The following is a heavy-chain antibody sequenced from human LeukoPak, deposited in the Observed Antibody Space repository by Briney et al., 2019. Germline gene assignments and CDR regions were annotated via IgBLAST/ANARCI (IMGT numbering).Heavy chain of an antibody. CDR2: ISGSGGGT. Sequence: GGSLRLFCAASGFTFSNYWMTWVRQAPGKGLEWVANIKQDAPGKGLEWVSGISGSGGGTYYADSVKGRFTISRDNSKNTLYLQLNSLRAADTAAYYCAKAGSIRFDYWGQGTLVTVSS. CDR3: AKAGSIRFDY. D-gene: IGHD3-3*02. CDR1: GFTFSNYW. J-gene: IGHJ4*02. V-gene: IGHV3-23*01.